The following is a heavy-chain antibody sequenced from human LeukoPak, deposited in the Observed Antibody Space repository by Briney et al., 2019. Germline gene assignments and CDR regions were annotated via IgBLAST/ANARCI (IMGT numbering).Heavy chain of an antibody. Sequence: GGSLRLSCVASGFAFSSYWMTWVRQAPGKGLEWVANIKQDGSKKSYVDSVKGRFTISRDNAKNSLYLQMNSLRAEDTAVYYCASGVLMWYYGMDVWGQGTTVTVSS. D-gene: IGHD2-21*01. V-gene: IGHV3-7*01. CDR2: IKQDGSKK. CDR1: GFAFSSYW. J-gene: IGHJ6*02. CDR3: ASGVLMWYYGMDV.